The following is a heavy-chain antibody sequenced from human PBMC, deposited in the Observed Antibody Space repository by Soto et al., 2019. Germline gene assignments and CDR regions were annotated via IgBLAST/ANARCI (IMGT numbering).Heavy chain of an antibody. CDR1: GYTFTSYG. Sequence: ASVKVSCKASGYTFTSYGISWVRQAPGQGLEWMGWISAYNGNTNYAQKLQGRVTMTTDTSTSTAYMELRSLRSDDTAVYYCARTTQQGYYYYYGMDVWGQGTTVTVSS. CDR3: ARTTQQGYYYYYGMDV. J-gene: IGHJ6*02. D-gene: IGHD6-13*01. V-gene: IGHV1-18*01. CDR2: ISAYNGNT.